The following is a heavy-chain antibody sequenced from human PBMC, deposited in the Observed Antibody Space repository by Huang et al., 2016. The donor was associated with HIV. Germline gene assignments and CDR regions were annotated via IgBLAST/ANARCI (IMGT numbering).Heavy chain of an antibody. Sequence: QLQLQGSGPGLVKPSETLSLTCTVSGGSITSSSYYWGWIRQPPGKGREGFGSIYYSGSTDYNPSLKSRVTVSADTSKNQFSLKLSSVTAADTAVYYCARHFSYYDSSGYTPWDAFDIWGQGTMVTVSS. J-gene: IGHJ3*02. D-gene: IGHD3-22*01. CDR3: ARHFSYYDSSGYTPWDAFDI. V-gene: IGHV4-39*01. CDR2: IYYSGST. CDR1: GGSITSSSYY.